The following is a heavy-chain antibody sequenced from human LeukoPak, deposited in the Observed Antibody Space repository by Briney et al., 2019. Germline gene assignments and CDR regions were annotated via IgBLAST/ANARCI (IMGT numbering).Heavy chain of an antibody. CDR2: IYHSGST. CDR1: GASISGSDW. Sequence: SGTLSLTCAVSGASISGSDWWTWVRQPPGKGLEWIGEIYHSGSTNYNPSLKSRVTISVDTSKNQFSLKLSSVTAADTAVYYCARRATIFGVVIIRVFDYWGQGTLVTVSS. CDR3: ARRATIFGVVIIRVFDY. D-gene: IGHD3-3*01. V-gene: IGHV4-4*02. J-gene: IGHJ4*02.